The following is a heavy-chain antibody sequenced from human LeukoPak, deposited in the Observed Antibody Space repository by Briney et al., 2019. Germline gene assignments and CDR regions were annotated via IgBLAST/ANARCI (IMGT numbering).Heavy chain of an antibody. CDR3: VRYHGSGRWFDP. J-gene: IGHJ5*02. CDR1: GDSISNDGYY. V-gene: IGHV4-31*03. CDR2: IYYSGTT. D-gene: IGHD3-10*01. Sequence: SQTLSLTCTVSGDSISNDGYYWTWIRQHPGRGLEWIGYIYYSGTTYYNPSLKSRVTISVDTSKSQFSLILTSVTAADTAVYYCVRYHGSGRWFDPWGQGTLVTVSS.